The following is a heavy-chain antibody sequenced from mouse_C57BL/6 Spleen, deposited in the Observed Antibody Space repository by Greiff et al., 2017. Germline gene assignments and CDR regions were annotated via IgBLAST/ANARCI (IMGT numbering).Heavy chain of an antibody. Sequence: VQLQQPGAELVRPGSSVKLSCKASGYTFTSYWMHWVKQRPIQGLEWIGNIDPSDRETHYNQKFKDKATLTVDKSSSTAYMQLSSLTSEDSAVYYCARGWLLRPLDYWGQGTTLTVSS. V-gene: IGHV1-52*01. J-gene: IGHJ2*01. D-gene: IGHD2-3*01. CDR1: GYTFTSYW. CDR3: ARGWLLRPLDY. CDR2: IDPSDRET.